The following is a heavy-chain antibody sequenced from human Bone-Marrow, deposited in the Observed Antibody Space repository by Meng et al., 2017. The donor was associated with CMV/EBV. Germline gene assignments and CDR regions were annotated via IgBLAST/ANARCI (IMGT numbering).Heavy chain of an antibody. D-gene: IGHD3-3*01. Sequence: ASVKVSCKASGYTFTGYYMHWVRQAPGQRLEWMGWINPNSGGTNYAQKFQGRVTMTRDTSTSTVYMELSSLRSEDTAVYYCARESDFWSGSVGYYYGMDVWGQGTTVTVSS. CDR3: ARESDFWSGSVGYYYGMDV. CDR1: GYTFTGYY. J-gene: IGHJ6*02. CDR2: INPNSGGT. V-gene: IGHV1-2*02.